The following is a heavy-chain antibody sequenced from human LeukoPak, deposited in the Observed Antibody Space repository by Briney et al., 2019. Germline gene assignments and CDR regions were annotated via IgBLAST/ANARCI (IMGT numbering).Heavy chain of an antibody. Sequence: PGRSLRLSCAASGFTFSSYAMHWVRQAPGKGLEWVAVISYDGSNKYYADSVKGRFTISRDNAKNSLFLQMNSLRAEDTAVYYCARVHSYGFSYYFYYMDVWGKGTTVTVSS. CDR3: ARVHSYGFSYYFYYMDV. J-gene: IGHJ6*03. D-gene: IGHD5-18*01. CDR1: GFTFSSYA. CDR2: ISYDGSNK. V-gene: IGHV3-30-3*01.